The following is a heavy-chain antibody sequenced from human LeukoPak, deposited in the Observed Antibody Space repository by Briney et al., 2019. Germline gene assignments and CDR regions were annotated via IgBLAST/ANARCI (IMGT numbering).Heavy chain of an antibody. Sequence: PSGTLSLTCAVSGGSISSSNWWSWVRQPTGKGLKWIGEIYHSGSTNYNPSLKSRVTISVDKSKNQFSLKLSSVTAADTAVYYCARDLDGKYDKDGWGQGTLVTVSS. CDR2: IYHSGST. CDR3: ARDLDGKYDKDG. V-gene: IGHV4-4*02. CDR1: GGSISSSNW. D-gene: IGHD3-22*01. J-gene: IGHJ4*02.